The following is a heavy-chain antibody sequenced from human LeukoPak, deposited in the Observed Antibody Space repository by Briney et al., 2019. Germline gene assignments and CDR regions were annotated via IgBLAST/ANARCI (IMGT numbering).Heavy chain of an antibody. D-gene: IGHD6-13*01. CDR2: IYTSGST. V-gene: IGHV4-4*07. CDR1: GGSISGYY. Sequence: SETLSLTCTVSGGSISGYYWSWIRQPAGKGLEWIGRIYTSGSTNYNPSLKSRVTISVDTSKNQFSLKLSSVTAADTAVYYCARGGSSSWSTYYYYYYMDVWGKGTTVTISS. J-gene: IGHJ6*03. CDR3: ARGGSSSWSTYYYYYYMDV.